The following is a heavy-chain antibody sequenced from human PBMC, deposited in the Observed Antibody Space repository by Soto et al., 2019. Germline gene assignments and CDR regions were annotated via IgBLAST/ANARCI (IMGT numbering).Heavy chain of an antibody. J-gene: IGHJ4*02. CDR2: ISGNGGYT. D-gene: IGHD3-3*01. Sequence: LRLSCAASGFTFSSYAMTWVRQAPGKGLEWVSTISGNGGYTYYSDSVRGRFTISRDNSKKTLYLQRDSLRADYTAVFDCAKGKADTVFGVDTLFDYWGQGTQVTVSS. CDR1: GFTFSSYA. V-gene: IGHV3-23*01. CDR3: AKGKADTVFGVDTLFDY.